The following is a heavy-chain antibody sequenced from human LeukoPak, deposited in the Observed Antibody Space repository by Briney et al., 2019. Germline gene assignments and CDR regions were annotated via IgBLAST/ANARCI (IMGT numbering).Heavy chain of an antibody. V-gene: IGHV4-59*02. CDR3: ARGAVGGWVPPYYYYYGMDV. CDR1: GGSVSSYY. Sequence: SDTLYLSCTVSGGSVSSYYGSWIRQPPGKGLEWIGYIYYSGSTNYNPSLKSRVTISVDTSKNQSSLKLSSVTAADTAVYYCARGAVGGWVPPYYYYYGMDVWGQGTTVTVSS. D-gene: IGHD3-10*01. CDR2: IYYSGST. J-gene: IGHJ6*02.